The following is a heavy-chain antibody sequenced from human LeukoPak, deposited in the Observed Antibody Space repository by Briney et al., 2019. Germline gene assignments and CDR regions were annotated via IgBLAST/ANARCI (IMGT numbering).Heavy chain of an antibody. CDR2: ISGSSSYI. D-gene: IGHD1-26*01. CDR1: GFSFSSYN. V-gene: IGHV3-21*01. J-gene: IGHJ4*02. CDR3: ARDLLGWELHYFDY. Sequence: GGSLRLSCAASGFSFSSYNMNWVRQAPGKGLEWVSSISGSSSYIYYADSVKGRFSISRDNAKNSLYLQMNSLRAEDTAVYYCARDLLGWELHYFDYWGQGTLVTVSS.